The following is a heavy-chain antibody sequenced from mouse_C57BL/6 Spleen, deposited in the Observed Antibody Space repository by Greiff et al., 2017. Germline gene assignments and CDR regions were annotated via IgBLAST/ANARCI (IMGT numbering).Heavy chain of an antibody. CDR2: IDPSDSET. J-gene: IGHJ1*03. D-gene: IGHD1-1*01. V-gene: IGHV1-52*01. CDR3: ARGDSYGSSLWYFDV. CDR1: GYTFTSYW. Sequence: QVQLQQSGAELVRPGSSVKLSCKASGYTFTSYWMHWVKQRPIQGLEWIGNIDPSDSETHYNQKFKDKATLTVDKSSSTAYMQLSSLTSEDSAVYYCARGDSYGSSLWYFDVWGTGTTVTVSS.